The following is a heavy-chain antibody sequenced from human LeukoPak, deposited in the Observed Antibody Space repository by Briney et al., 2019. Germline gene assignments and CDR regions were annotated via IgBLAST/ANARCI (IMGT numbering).Heavy chain of an antibody. CDR1: GFTFSSYS. V-gene: IGHV3-21*01. Sequence: KSGGSLRLSCAASGFTFSSYSMNWVRQAPGKGLEWVSSISSSSSYIYYADSVKGRFTISRDNAKNSLYLQMNSLRAEDTAVYYCARDREGTYYDISGQGAFDIWGQGTMVTVSS. D-gene: IGHD3-22*01. CDR3: ARDREGTYYDISGQGAFDI. CDR2: ISSSSSYI. J-gene: IGHJ3*02.